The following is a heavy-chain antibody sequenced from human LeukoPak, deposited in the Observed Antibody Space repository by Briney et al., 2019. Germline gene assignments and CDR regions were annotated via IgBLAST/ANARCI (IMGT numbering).Heavy chain of an antibody. CDR1: GFTFSSYS. CDR3: ARLYCHDSRCFYYFDS. Sequence: GGSLRLSCAASGFTFSSYSMNWVRQAPGKGLEWVSSISSSSSYIYYADSVKGRFTVSRDNAKNSLYLQMDNLRAEDTAVYYCARLYCHDSRCFYYFDSWGQGTLVTVSS. V-gene: IGHV3-21*06. J-gene: IGHJ4*02. CDR2: ISSSSSYI. D-gene: IGHD3-22*01.